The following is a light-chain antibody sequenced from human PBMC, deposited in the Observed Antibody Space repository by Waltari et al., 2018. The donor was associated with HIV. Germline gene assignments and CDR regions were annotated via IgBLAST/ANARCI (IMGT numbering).Light chain of an antibody. J-gene: IGLJ2*01. V-gene: IGLV2-23*02. CDR3: CSYAGSSTYVL. Sequence: QSALTQPASVSGSPGQSITISCTGTSSDVGSYTLVSWYQQHPGKAPKLIIYEVNKRPSGVSNRFSGSKSGNTASLTISGLQAEDEAEYSCCSYAGSSTYVLFGGGTKLTVL. CDR2: EVN. CDR1: SSDVGSYTL.